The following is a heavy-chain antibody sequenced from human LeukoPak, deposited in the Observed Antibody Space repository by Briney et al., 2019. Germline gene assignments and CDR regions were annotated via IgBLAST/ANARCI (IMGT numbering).Heavy chain of an antibody. CDR1: GYSFTSYW. V-gene: IGHV5-51*01. D-gene: IGHD3-3*01. CDR3: AREASYDFWSGYGFDP. J-gene: IGHJ5*02. CDR2: IYPGDSDT. Sequence: GESLKISCKGSGYSFTSYWIGWVRQMPGKGLEWMGIIYPGDSDTRYSPSFQGQVTISADKSISTAYLQWSSLKASDTAMYYCAREASYDFWSGYGFDPWGQGTLVTGSS.